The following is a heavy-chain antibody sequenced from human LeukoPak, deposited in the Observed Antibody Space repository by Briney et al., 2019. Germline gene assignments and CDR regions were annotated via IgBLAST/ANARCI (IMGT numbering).Heavy chain of an antibody. D-gene: IGHD3-22*01. Sequence: QPGGSLRLSCEASGFDFDTYSMNWVRQGPGKGLEWISYISSSSSTIYYADSVKGRFTISRDNAKSSLYLQMNSLRVEDTALYHCVREGGFGDGYYDYWGQGILVTVSS. V-gene: IGHV3-48*04. CDR3: VREGGFGDGYYDY. J-gene: IGHJ4*02. CDR1: GFDFDTYS. CDR2: ISSSSSTI.